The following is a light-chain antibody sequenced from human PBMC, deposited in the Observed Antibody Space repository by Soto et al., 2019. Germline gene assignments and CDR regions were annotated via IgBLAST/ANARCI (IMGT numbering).Light chain of an antibody. J-gene: IGKJ1*01. CDR1: QNIGTW. V-gene: IGKV1-5*01. CDR3: QQYSDSSGA. CDR2: DAS. Sequence: DIQVTQSPSTLSASVGDRVTITCGASQNIGTWLAWYQQKPGKGPKLLIFDASILESGVPSRFSGSGSGKDFTLTISSXQPDDFATYYCQQYSDSSGAFGQGTKVDTK.